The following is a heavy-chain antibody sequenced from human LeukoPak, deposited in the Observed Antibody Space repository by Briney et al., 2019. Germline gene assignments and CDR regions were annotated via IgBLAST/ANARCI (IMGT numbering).Heavy chain of an antibody. CDR3: ARGGGYYDSSGYYHYYFDY. V-gene: IGHV1-69*04. CDR1: GGTFSSYA. CDR2: IIPILGIA. J-gene: IGHJ4*02. D-gene: IGHD3-22*01. Sequence: ASVKVSCKASGGTFSSYAISWVRQAPGQGLEWMGRIIPILGIANYAQKFQGRVTITADKSTSTAYMELSSLRSEDTAVYYCARGGGYYDSSGYYHYYFDYWGQGTLVTVSS.